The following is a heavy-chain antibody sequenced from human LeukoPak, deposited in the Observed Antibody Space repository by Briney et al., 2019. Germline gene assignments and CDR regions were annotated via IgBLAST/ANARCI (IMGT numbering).Heavy chain of an antibody. CDR3: VKGAYMALYYFDY. V-gene: IGHV3-30*18. Sequence: GGSLRLSCAASGFTFSSYGMHWVRQAPGKGLEWVAVISYDGSNKYYADSVKGRFTISRDNSKNTLYLQMSSLRAEDTAVYYCVKGAYMALYYFDYWGQGTLVTVSS. D-gene: IGHD2-2*02. CDR1: GFTFSSYG. J-gene: IGHJ4*02. CDR2: ISYDGSNK.